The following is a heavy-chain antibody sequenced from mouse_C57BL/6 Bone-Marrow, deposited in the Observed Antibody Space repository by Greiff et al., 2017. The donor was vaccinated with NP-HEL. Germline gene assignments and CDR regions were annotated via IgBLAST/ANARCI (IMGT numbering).Heavy chain of an antibody. CDR2: IWWDDDK. J-gene: IGHJ1*03. CDR1: GFSLSTFGMG. D-gene: IGHD1-1*01. Sequence: LKESGPGILQPSQTLSLTCSFSGFSLSTFGMGVGWIRKPSGKGLEWLAHIWWDDDKYYNPALKSRLTISKDTSKNQVFLKSANVDTADTATYYCARIASYYYGSSPYWYFDVWGTGTTVTVSA. CDR3: ARIASYYYGSSPYWYFDV. V-gene: IGHV8-8*01.